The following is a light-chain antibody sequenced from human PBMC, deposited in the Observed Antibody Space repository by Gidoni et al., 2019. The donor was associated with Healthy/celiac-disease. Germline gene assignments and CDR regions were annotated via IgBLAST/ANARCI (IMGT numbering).Light chain of an antibody. Sequence: EIVLTQSPATLSLSPGERATLSCRASQSVSSYLAWYQQKPAQAPRRLIYDATNRATGTPARFSGSGSGTDFTLTISSLEPEDFAVYYCQQRSNWPPGLTFGGGTKVEIK. CDR3: QQRSNWPPGLT. CDR1: QSVSSY. J-gene: IGKJ4*01. V-gene: IGKV3-11*01. CDR2: DAT.